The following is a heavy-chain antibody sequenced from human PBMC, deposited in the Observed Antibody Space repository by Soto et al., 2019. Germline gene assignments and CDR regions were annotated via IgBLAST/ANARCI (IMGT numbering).Heavy chain of an antibody. V-gene: IGHV3-33*06. CDR3: ANLWGDGYNLGQDYNGMDV. J-gene: IGHJ6*02. Sequence: QVQMVESGGGVVQPGRSLRLSCAASGFSFENYGMHWVRQAPGRGLEWGAIIWYDGSLQYYAAAVKGRFTISRDNSKNTLYLEMNSLRAEDTAVYYCANLWGDGYNLGQDYNGMDVWGQGPTVIVSS. D-gene: IGHD5-12*01. CDR1: GFSFENYG. CDR2: IWYDGSLQ.